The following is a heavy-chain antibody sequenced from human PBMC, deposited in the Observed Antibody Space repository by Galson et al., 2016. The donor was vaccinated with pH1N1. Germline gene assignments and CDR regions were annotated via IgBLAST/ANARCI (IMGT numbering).Heavy chain of an antibody. CDR3: ARRKKSRSLTLDY. J-gene: IGHJ4*02. Sequence: SLRLSCAASEFTVSSTDMSWVRQAPGKGLEWVSLLYTSGFTYYADSVKGRFTISRDNSKNTLYLQMNSLTAEDTAVYYCARRKKSRSLTLDYWGQGTLVTASS. D-gene: IGHD6-6*01. V-gene: IGHV3-53*01. CDR1: EFTVSSTD. CDR2: LYTSGFT.